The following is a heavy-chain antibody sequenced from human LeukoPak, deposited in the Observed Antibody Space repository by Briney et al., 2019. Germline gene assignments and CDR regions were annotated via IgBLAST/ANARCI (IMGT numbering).Heavy chain of an antibody. Sequence: GGSLRLSCAASGFTVSSNYMSWVRQAPGKGLEWVSVIYSGGSTYYADSVKGRFTISRDNSKNTLYLQMNSLRAEDTAVYYCARETYYYDSSGYRHTYFDYWGREPWSPSPQ. CDR1: GFTVSSNY. V-gene: IGHV3-66*01. J-gene: IGHJ4*02. CDR2: IYSGGST. D-gene: IGHD3-22*01. CDR3: ARETYYYDSSGYRHTYFDY.